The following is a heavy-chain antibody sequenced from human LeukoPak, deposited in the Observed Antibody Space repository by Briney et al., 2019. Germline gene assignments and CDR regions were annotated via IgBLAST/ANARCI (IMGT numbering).Heavy chain of an antibody. D-gene: IGHD5-12*01. CDR1: GYTFTGYY. J-gene: IGHJ4*02. Sequence: ASVKVSCKASGYTFTGYYMHWVRQAPGQGLEWMGWINPNSGGTNYAQKFQGRVTMTRDTSISTAYMELSRLRSDDTAVYYCARDLPFSGPSEFDYWGREPWSPSPQ. CDR3: ARDLPFSGPSEFDY. CDR2: INPNSGGT. V-gene: IGHV1-2*02.